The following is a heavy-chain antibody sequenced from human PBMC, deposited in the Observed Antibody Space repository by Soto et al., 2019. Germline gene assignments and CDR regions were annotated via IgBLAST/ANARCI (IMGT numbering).Heavy chain of an antibody. CDR3: ALTGQLFSPGAFDI. CDR2: ISYDGSNK. CDR1: GFTFSSYA. Sequence: QVQLVESGGGVVQPGRSLRLSCAASGFTFSSYAMHWVRQAPGKGLEWVAVISYDGSNKYYADSVKDRFTISRDNSKNPLYLQMNSLRAEDTDVYYCALTGQLFSPGAFDIWGQGTMVTVSS. J-gene: IGHJ3*02. V-gene: IGHV3-30-3*01. D-gene: IGHD6-6*01.